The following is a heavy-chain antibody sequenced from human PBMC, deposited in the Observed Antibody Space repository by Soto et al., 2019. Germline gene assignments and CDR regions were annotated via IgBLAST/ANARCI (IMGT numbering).Heavy chain of an antibody. Sequence: ASVKVSCKASGYTFTSYGISWVGQAPGQGLEWMGWISAYNGNTNYAQKLQGRVTMTTDTSTSTAYVELRSLRSDDTAVYYCARTRPITMFGVVNYYYGMDVWGQGTTVTVSS. CDR1: GYTFTSYG. CDR3: ARTRPITMFGVVNYYYGMDV. J-gene: IGHJ6*02. CDR2: ISAYNGNT. V-gene: IGHV1-18*01. D-gene: IGHD3-3*01.